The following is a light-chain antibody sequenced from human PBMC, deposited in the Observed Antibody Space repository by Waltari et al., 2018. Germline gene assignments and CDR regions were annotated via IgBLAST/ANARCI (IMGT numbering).Light chain of an antibody. V-gene: IGKV1-12*01. CDR3: QQFDTFPLT. CDR1: QAISSW. Sequence: DIQMTQSPSSVSASVGDSVTITCRASQAISSWLAWYHQQPGKAPKLLIYVASSLQSGVPSRFSGSGFGTDFTLTISSLQPEDFATYFCQQFDTFPLTFGQGTRLEIK. J-gene: IGKJ5*01. CDR2: VAS.